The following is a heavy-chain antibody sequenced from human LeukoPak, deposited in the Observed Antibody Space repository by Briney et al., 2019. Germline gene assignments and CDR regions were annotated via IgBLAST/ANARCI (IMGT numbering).Heavy chain of an antibody. J-gene: IGHJ4*02. CDR1: GFAFSSYS. Sequence: GGSLRLSCAASGFAFSSYSMNWVRQAPGKGLEWVSSISSSSSYIYYADSVKGRFTISRDNAKNSLYLQMNSLRAEDTAVYYCATRFRLDGYWGQGALVTVSS. CDR2: ISSSSSYI. V-gene: IGHV3-21*01. D-gene: IGHD5-24*01. CDR3: ATRFRLDGY.